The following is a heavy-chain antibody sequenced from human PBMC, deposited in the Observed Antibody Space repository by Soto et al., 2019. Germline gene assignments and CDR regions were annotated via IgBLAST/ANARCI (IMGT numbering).Heavy chain of an antibody. Sequence: QVQLQESGPGLVKPSQTLSLTCTVSGGSISSGDYYWSWIRQPPGKGLEWIGYIYYSGSTYYNPSLKSPVTISVDTSKNQFSLKLSCVTAADTAVYYCARDPLGGYYDKEGGMDVWGQGTTVTVSS. CDR1: GGSISSGDYY. CDR2: IYYSGST. D-gene: IGHD3-22*01. V-gene: IGHV4-30-4*01. CDR3: ARDPLGGYYDKEGGMDV. J-gene: IGHJ6*02.